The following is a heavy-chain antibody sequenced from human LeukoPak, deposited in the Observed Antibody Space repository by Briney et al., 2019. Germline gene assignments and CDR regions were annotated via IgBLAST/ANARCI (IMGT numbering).Heavy chain of an antibody. CDR1: GYAFIHYY. D-gene: IGHD3-10*01. CDR2: VDPSGDIA. J-gene: IGHJ4*02. CDR3: ARDSFGVRGFDH. V-gene: IGHV1-46*01. Sequence: ASVTVSCKTSGYAFIHYYMHWVRQASGEGFEWMGIVDPSGDIATYAQKFQGRDTLTTDTSTSTFYMELSSLRSEDTAIYYCARDSFGVRGFDHWGQGTPVTVSS.